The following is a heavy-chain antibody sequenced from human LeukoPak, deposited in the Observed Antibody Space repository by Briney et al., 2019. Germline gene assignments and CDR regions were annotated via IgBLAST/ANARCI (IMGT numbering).Heavy chain of an antibody. CDR1: GGSISSGSYY. CDR3: ARVSWKYYFDY. J-gene: IGHJ4*02. V-gene: IGHV4-61*10. CDR2: IYYSGYT. Sequence: SETLSLTCTVSGGSISSGSYYWSWIRQPAGKGLEWIGCIYYSGYTNYKSSLKSRVTISVDTSKNQFSLKLRSVTAADTAVYYCARVSWKYYFDYWGQGTLVTVSS. D-gene: IGHD1-1*01.